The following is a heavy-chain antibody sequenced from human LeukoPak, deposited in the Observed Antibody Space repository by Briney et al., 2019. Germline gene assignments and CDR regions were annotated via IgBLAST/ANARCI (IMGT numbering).Heavy chain of an antibody. CDR3: ARHTSRLAHYYYMDV. J-gene: IGHJ6*03. D-gene: IGHD2-21*01. Sequence: SETPSLTCTVSGGSISSYYWGWIRQPPGKGLEWIGYIYTSGSTNYNPSLKSRVTISVDTSKNQFSLKLSSVTAADTAVYYCARHTSRLAHYYYMDVWGKGTTVTVSS. V-gene: IGHV4-4*09. CDR1: GGSISSYY. CDR2: IYTSGST.